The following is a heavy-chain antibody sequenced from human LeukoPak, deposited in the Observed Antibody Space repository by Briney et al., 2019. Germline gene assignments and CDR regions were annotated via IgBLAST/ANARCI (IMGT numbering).Heavy chain of an antibody. CDR3: VRDWTYAFDL. Sequence: PGGSLRLSCAASGFTFTSYTMNWVRQAPWRGLEWISYIMRTADVTSYADSVEGRFTISRDDAKNSLYLQMNSLRAEDTAVYYCVRDWTYAFDLWGQGTMVTVSS. CDR2: IMRTADVT. D-gene: IGHD3/OR15-3a*01. V-gene: IGHV3-48*01. J-gene: IGHJ3*01. CDR1: GFTFTSYT.